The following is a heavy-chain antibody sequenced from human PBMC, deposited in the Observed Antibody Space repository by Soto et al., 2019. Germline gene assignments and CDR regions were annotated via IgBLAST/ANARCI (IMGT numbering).Heavy chain of an antibody. CDR3: AGVKNCSSTSCYWDYYYYMDV. D-gene: IGHD2-2*01. V-gene: IGHV4-59*01. CDR2: IYYSGST. Sequence: SETLSLTCTVSGGSISSYYWSWIRQPPGKGLEWIGYIYYSGSTNYNPSLKSRVTISVDTSKNQFSLKLSSVTAADTAVYYCAGVKNCSSTSCYWDYYYYMDVWGKGTTVTVSS. J-gene: IGHJ6*03. CDR1: GGSISSYY.